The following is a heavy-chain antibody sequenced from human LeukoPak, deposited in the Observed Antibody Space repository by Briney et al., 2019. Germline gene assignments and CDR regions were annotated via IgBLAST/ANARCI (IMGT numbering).Heavy chain of an antibody. CDR1: GASINSGSNY. CDR3: AREPGSNSNYIAFDC. Sequence: PSQTLSLTCTVSGASINSGSNYWTWIRQPAGKGLEWIGRIFDSGSTNYNPSLKSRVTISVDPSKNQFSLRLSSVTAADTAVYYCAREPGSNSNYIAFDCWGQGTLVTVSS. CDR2: IFDSGST. V-gene: IGHV4-61*02. D-gene: IGHD1-7*01. J-gene: IGHJ4*02.